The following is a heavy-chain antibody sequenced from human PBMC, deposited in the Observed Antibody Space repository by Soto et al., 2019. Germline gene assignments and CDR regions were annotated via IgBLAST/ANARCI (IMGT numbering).Heavy chain of an antibody. CDR2: ISACNGNT. CDR1: GYTFTSYG. J-gene: IGHJ3*02. V-gene: IGHV1-18*04. Sequence: ASVKVSCKASGYTFTSYGIRWVRQAPGQGLEWMGWISACNGNTNYAQKLKGRVTMTTDTSTSTAYMELRSLRSDDTAVHYCARDLRDIVATIPSADAFDICGQGTMVTVS. CDR3: ARDLRDIVATIPSADAFDI. D-gene: IGHD5-12*01.